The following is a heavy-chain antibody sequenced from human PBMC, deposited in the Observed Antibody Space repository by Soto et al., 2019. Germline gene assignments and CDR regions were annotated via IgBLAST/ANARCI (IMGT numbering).Heavy chain of an antibody. CDR1: GGTFSSYT. CDR2: IIPILGIA. D-gene: IGHD5-12*01. CDR3: ARDRGDGYNNI. J-gene: IGHJ3*02. Sequence: QVQLVQSGAEVKKPGSSVKVSCKASGGTFSSYTISWVRQAPGQGLERMGRIIPILGIANYAQKFQGRVTITADKSTSTAYMELSSLRSEDTAVYYCARDRGDGYNNIWGQGTMVTVSS. V-gene: IGHV1-69*08.